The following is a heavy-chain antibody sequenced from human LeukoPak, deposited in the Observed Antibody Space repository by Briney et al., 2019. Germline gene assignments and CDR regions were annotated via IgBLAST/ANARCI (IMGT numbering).Heavy chain of an antibody. V-gene: IGHV5-51*01. D-gene: IGHD6-19*01. CDR1: GSSFTSYW. Sequence: GESLKISCKGSGSSFTSYWIGWVRQMPGKGLEWMGIIYLGDSDTRYSPSFQGQVTMTRDTSISTAYMELSRLRSDDTAVYYCARSFTVAGTNDAFDIWGQGTMVTVSS. CDR2: IYLGDSDT. J-gene: IGHJ3*02. CDR3: ARSFTVAGTNDAFDI.